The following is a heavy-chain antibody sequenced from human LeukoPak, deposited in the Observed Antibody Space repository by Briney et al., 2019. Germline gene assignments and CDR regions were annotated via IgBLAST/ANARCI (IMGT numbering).Heavy chain of an antibody. V-gene: IGHV3-30*18. CDR2: ISYDGSNK. CDR1: GFTFSSYG. J-gene: IGHJ4*02. Sequence: GRSLRLSCAASGFTFSSYGMHWVRQAPGKGLEWVAVISYDGSNKYYADSVKGRFTISRDNSKNTLYLQMNSLRAEDTAVYYCAKVSLSSSWTGGFDHWGQGTLVTVSS. CDR3: AKVSLSSSWTGGFDH. D-gene: IGHD6-13*01.